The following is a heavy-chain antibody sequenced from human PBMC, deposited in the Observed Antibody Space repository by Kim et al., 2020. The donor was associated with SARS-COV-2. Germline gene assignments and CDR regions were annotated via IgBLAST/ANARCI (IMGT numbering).Heavy chain of an antibody. CDR2: ISSSSSYI. D-gene: IGHD3-10*01. J-gene: IGHJ4*02. CDR3: ARTNTPAYGSLHGAVDY. Sequence: GGSLRLSCAASGFTFSSYSMNWVCQAPGKGLEWVSSISSSSSYIYYADSVKGRFTISRDNAKNSLYLQMNSLRAEDTAVYYCARTNTPAYGSLHGAVDYWGQGTLVTVSS. CDR1: GFTFSSYS. V-gene: IGHV3-21*01.